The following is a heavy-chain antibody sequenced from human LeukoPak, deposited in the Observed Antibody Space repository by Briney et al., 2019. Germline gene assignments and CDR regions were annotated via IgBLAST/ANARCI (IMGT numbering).Heavy chain of an antibody. Sequence: GASVKVSCKASGYTFTGYYMHWVRQAPGQGLEWMGLINPNSGGTNYAQKFQGRVTMTRDTSISTAYMELSRLRSEDTAVYYCAREGPYSDSSRSRFDYWGQGTLVTVSS. D-gene: IGHD6-6*01. CDR2: INPNSGGT. CDR1: GYTFTGYY. J-gene: IGHJ4*02. V-gene: IGHV1-2*02. CDR3: AREGPYSDSSRSRFDY.